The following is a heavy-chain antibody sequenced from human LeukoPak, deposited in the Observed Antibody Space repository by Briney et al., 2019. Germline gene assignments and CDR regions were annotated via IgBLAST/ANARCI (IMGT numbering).Heavy chain of an antibody. D-gene: IGHD6-19*01. J-gene: IGHJ4*02. V-gene: IGHV4-39*07. CDR2: IYYSGST. Sequence: SETLSLTCTVSGGSISSGSYYWGWIRQPPGKGLEWIGSIYYSGSTYYNPSLKSRVTISVDTSKNQFSLKLNSVTAADTAVYYCTGDLGQWLVDYWGQGTLVTVSS. CDR3: TGDLGQWLVDY. CDR1: GGSISSGSYY.